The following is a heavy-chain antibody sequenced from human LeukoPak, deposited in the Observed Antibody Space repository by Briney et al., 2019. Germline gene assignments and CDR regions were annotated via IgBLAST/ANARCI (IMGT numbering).Heavy chain of an antibody. D-gene: IGHD1-26*01. CDR2: INHSGST. Sequence: PSETLSLTCAVYGGSFSGYYWSWIRQPPGKGLEWIGEINHSGSTNYNPSLKSRVTISVDTSKNQFSLKLSSVTAADTAVYYCARGRYRYGGATTYFDYWGQGTLVTVSS. CDR3: ARGRYRYGGATTYFDY. J-gene: IGHJ4*02. CDR1: GGSFSGYY. V-gene: IGHV4-34*01.